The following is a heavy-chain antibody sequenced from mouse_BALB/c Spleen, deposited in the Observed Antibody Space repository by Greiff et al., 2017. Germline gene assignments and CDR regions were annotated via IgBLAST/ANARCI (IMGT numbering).Heavy chain of an antibody. Sequence: EVKLMESGGGLVKPGGSLKLSCAASGFTFSSYAMSWVRQTPEKRLEWVASISSGGSTYYPDSVKGRFTISRDNARNILYLQMSSLRSEDTAMYYCARGRGYDGSYFDYWGQGTTLTVSS. CDR1: GFTFSSYA. D-gene: IGHD2-14*01. V-gene: IGHV5-6-5*01. J-gene: IGHJ2*01. CDR3: ARGRGYDGSYFDY. CDR2: ISSGGST.